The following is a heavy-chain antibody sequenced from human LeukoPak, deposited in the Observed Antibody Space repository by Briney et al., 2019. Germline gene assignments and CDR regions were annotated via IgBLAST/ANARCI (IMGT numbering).Heavy chain of an antibody. V-gene: IGHV1-18*01. D-gene: IGHD1-26*01. CDR2: ISGYNGNT. J-gene: IGHJ1*01. CDR1: GYTFNSYS. CDR3: SRSSGDANYYPPESFLH. Sequence: ASAKVPCKTSGYTFNSYSISWVGQDPRESREGLGWISGYNGNTHYAQKPQRRDTMTTDTSTSTAYMESSSLRSDAAANTYGSRSSGDANYYPPESFLHWGQGTLVTVSS.